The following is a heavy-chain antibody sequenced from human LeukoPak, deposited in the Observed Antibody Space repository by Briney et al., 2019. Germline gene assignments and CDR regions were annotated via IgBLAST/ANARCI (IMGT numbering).Heavy chain of an antibody. CDR2: INPNSGGT. D-gene: IGHD3-22*01. CDR1: GYTFTGYY. CDR3: ARAAYYYDSSGSYFQH. J-gene: IGHJ1*01. Sequence: ASVKVSCKASGYTFTGYYMHWVRQAPGQGLEWMGWINPNSGGTNYAQKFQGRVTMTRDTSISTAYMELSSLRSEDTAVYYCARAAYYYDSSGSYFQHWGQGTLVTVSS. V-gene: IGHV1-2*02.